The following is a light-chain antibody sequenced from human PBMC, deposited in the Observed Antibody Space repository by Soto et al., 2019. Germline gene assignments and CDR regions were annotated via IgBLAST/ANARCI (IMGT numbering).Light chain of an antibody. Sequence: DIQMTQSPSSMSASVGNRVTITCRASQSISSYLDWYQQKPGKAPKLLIYAASSLQSGVPSRFSGSGSGTDFTLTLSCLKNEDFATYDCQQSYGTPRTFGQGTKVDIK. CDR3: QQSYGTPRT. CDR2: AAS. J-gene: IGKJ1*01. V-gene: IGKV1-39*01. CDR1: QSISSY.